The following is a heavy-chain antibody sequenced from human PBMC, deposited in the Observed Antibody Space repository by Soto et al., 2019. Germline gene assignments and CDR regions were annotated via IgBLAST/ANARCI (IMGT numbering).Heavy chain of an antibody. V-gene: IGHV1-69*04. CDR2: IIPILGIA. D-gene: IGHD5-18*01. CDR3: ARDRPSHTAMKLMPYYFDY. CDR1: GGTFSSYT. J-gene: IGHJ4*02. Sequence: ASVKVSCKASGGTFSSYTISWVRQAPGQGLEWMGRIIPILGIANYAQKFQGRVTITADKSTSTAYMELSSLRSEDTAVYYCARDRPSHTAMKLMPYYFDYWGQGTLVTVSS.